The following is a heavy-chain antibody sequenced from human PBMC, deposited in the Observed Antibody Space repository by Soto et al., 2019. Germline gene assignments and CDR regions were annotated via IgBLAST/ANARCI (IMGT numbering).Heavy chain of an antibody. CDR3: ARGGGSGSYYPNTHGMDV. J-gene: IGHJ6*02. CDR1: GGSISSYY. CDR2: INHSGST. V-gene: IGHV4-34*01. Sequence: PSETLSLTCTVSGGSISSYYWSWIRQPPGKGLGWIGEINHSGSTNYNPSLKSRVTISVDTSKNQFSLKLSSVTAADTAVYYCARGGGSGSYYPNTHGMDVWGQGTTVTVSS. D-gene: IGHD3-10*01.